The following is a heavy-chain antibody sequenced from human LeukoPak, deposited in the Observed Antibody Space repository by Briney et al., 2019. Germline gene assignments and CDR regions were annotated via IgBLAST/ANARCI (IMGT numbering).Heavy chain of an antibody. CDR3: ARQLWFGSGFDY. V-gene: IGHV3-66*02. J-gene: IGHJ4*02. CDR2: IYSGSSK. Sequence: GRSLTLSCPSSGFTVSSNYMSWVRQAPARELEWGSVIYSGSSKYNADSVNGRFTISRDNSKNTLYLQMNRLRAEDTAVYYCARQLWFGSGFDYWSQGTLVTV. D-gene: IGHD5-18*01. CDR1: GFTVSSNY.